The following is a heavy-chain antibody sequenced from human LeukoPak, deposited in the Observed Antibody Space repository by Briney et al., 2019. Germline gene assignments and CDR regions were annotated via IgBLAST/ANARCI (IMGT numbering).Heavy chain of an antibody. CDR1: GGTFSSYA. CDR2: MNPNSGNT. CDR3: ARVTYPRGKGGTYNWFDP. Sequence: GASVKVSCKASGGTFSSYAISWVRQATGQGLEWMGWMNPNSGNTGYAQKFQGRVTMTRNTSISTAYMELSSLRSEDTAVYYCARVTYPRGKGGTYNWFDPWGQGTLVTVSS. V-gene: IGHV1-8*02. J-gene: IGHJ5*02.